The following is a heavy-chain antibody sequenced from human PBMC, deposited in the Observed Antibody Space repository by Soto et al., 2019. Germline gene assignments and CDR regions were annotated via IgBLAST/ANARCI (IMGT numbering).Heavy chain of an antibody. CDR1: GGSISSGDYY. CDR2: IYYSGST. D-gene: IGHD3-3*01. Sequence: SETLSLTCTVSGGSISSGDYYWSWIRQPPGKGLEWIGYIYYSGSTYYNPSLKSRVTISVDTSKNQFSLKLSSVTAADTAVYYCATHDLRWAFDYWGQGTLATVSS. V-gene: IGHV4-30-4*01. CDR3: ATHDLRWAFDY. J-gene: IGHJ4*02.